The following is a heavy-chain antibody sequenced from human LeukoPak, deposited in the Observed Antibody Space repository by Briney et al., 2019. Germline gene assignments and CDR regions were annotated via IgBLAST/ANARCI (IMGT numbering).Heavy chain of an antibody. CDR1: GFTFSSYG. CDR2: ISYDGSNK. D-gene: IGHD6-13*01. V-gene: IGHV3-30*18. Sequence: GRSLRLSCAASGFTFSSYGMHWVRQAPGKGLEWVAVISYDGSNKYYADSVKGRFTISRDNSKNTLYLQMNSLRAEDTAVYYCAKGAGQQLVLCNMDYWGQGTLVTVSS. CDR3: AKGAGQQLVLCNMDY. J-gene: IGHJ4*02.